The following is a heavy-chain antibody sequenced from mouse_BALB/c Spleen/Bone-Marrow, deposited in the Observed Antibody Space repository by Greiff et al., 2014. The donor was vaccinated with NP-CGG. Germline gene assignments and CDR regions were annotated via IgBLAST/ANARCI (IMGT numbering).Heavy chain of an antibody. CDR2: IDTSDSYI. J-gene: IGHJ3*01. CDR3: ARSDYRYDPLAN. V-gene: IGHV1-69*01. D-gene: IGHD2-14*01. CDR1: GYTFTDYW. Sequence: VKLMESGAELVMPGASVKMSCKASGYTFTDYWMHWVKQRPGQGLEWIGAIDTSDSYISYNQKFKGKATLTVDESSSTAYMQLSSLTSEDSAIYHCARSDYRYDPLANWGQGTLVTVSA.